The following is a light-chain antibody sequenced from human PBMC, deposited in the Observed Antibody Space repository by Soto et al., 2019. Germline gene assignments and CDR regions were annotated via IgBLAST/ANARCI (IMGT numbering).Light chain of an antibody. Sequence: LVFTHAPRTLSFSPGERASLSSSASQSTSSRYLAWYQQKPGQAPRLLIYGASSRATGIPDRFSGSGSGTDFTLTISGLQPEDFAVYFCHQDFNLPGAFGQGTKVDIK. J-gene: IGKJ1*01. CDR1: QSTSSRY. CDR2: GAS. CDR3: HQDFNLPGA. V-gene: IGKV3-20*01.